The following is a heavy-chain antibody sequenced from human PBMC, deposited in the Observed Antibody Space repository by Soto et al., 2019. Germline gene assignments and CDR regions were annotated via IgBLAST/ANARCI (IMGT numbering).Heavy chain of an antibody. V-gene: IGHV5-51*01. CDR3: ASSYYYASGSYLTPFDY. Sequence: GESLKISCKGSGYSFTSYWIGWVRQMPGKGLEWMGIIYPGDSDTRYSPSFQGQVTISADKSISTAYLQWSSLKASDTAMYYCASSYYYASGSYLTPFDYWGQGTMVTVSS. D-gene: IGHD3-10*01. J-gene: IGHJ4*02. CDR1: GYSFTSYW. CDR2: IYPGDSDT.